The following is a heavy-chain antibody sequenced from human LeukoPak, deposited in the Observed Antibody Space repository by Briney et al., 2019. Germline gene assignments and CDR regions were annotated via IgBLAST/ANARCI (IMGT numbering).Heavy chain of an antibody. J-gene: IGHJ4*02. CDR2: IYHSGST. CDR1: GYSLSSDYY. D-gene: IGHD3-10*01. CDR3: GRGSAFDI. Sequence: SETLSLTCAVSGYSLSSDYYWGWIRQPPGKGLEWIGSIYHSGSTYYNPSLKSRVTISVDTSKNQFSLKLSSVTAADTAVYGSGRGSAFDIWGQGTLVTVSS. V-gene: IGHV4-38-2*01.